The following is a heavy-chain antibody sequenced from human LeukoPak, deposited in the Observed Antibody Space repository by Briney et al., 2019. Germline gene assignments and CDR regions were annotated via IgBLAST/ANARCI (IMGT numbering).Heavy chain of an antibody. Sequence: PSETLSLTCAVYGGSFSGYYWSWTRQPPGKGLEWIGEINHSGSTNYNPSLKSRVTISVDTSKNQFSLKLSSVTAADTAVYYCARGPTIVATSGIKYYFDYWGQGTLVTVSS. CDR2: INHSGST. CDR1: GGSFSGYY. J-gene: IGHJ4*02. V-gene: IGHV4-34*01. CDR3: ARGPTIVATSGIKYYFDY. D-gene: IGHD5-12*01.